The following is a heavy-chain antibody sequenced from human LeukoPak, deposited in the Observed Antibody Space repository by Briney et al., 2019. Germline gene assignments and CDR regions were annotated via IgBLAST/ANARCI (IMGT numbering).Heavy chain of an antibody. J-gene: IGHJ4*02. V-gene: IGHV3-23*01. CDR1: GFSINNNG. D-gene: IGHD1-1*01. CDR3: TGHGSNSY. Sequence: GGSLRLSCVVSGFSINNNGLSWFRQAPGKGLEWVSDMSGVGNTYYAESVKGRFTISRDNFKNTFFLQMNSLRAEDTSLYYATGHGSNSYWGQGALVAVSS. CDR2: MSGVGNT.